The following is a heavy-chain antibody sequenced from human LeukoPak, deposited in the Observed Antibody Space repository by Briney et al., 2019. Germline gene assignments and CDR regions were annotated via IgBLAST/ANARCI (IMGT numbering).Heavy chain of an antibody. V-gene: IGHV4-59*01. J-gene: IGHJ4*02. CDR3: ARQSISGSSLSYFDY. CDR1: GGSIGSYY. Sequence: SETLSLTCTVSGGSIGSYYWSWIRQPPGKGLEWIGNIYDSGSTNYNPSLKSRVTISVDTSKNQCSLKLSSVTAADTAVYYCARQSISGSSLSYFDYWGQGTLVNVSS. D-gene: IGHD3-22*01. CDR2: IYDSGST.